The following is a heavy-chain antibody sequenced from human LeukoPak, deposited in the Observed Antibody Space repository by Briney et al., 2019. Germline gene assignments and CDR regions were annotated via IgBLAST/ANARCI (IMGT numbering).Heavy chain of an antibody. CDR1: GYTFTSYG. CDR2: ISAYNGNT. D-gene: IGHD1-1*01. J-gene: IGHJ5*02. V-gene: IGHV1-18*01. Sequence: ASVKVSCKASGYTFTSYGISWVRQAPGQGLEWMGWISAYNGNTNYAQKFQGRVTMTRDTSISTAYMELSRLRSDDTAVYYCSANVAGVQILSWFDHWGQGALVTVSS. CDR3: SANVAGVQILSWFDH.